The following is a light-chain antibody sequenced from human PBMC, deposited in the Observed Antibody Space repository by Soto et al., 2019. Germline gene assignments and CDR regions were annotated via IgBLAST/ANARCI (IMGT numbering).Light chain of an antibody. V-gene: IGLV2-14*01. CDR2: DVS. Sequence: QSVLTQPASVSGSPGQSITISCTGTSSDVGGYNYVSWYQQHPGKAPKLMIYDVSNRPSVVSNRFSGSKSGNTASLTISGLQAEDEADYYCSSYSGSSTRLVFGGGTKLTVL. CDR1: SSDVGGYNY. CDR3: SSYSGSSTRLV. J-gene: IGLJ2*01.